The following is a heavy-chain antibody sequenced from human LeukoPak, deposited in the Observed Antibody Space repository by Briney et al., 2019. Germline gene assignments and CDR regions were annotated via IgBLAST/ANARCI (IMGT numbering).Heavy chain of an antibody. CDR1: GGPSSNYF. Sequence: PSETLSLTCTVSGGPSSNYFCTWLRQSAGAGLECIGRIHTSGTTYYNPSLKSRVSMSVDTSKNEFSLRLNSVTAADTAVYYCARDPAGHGRYFDYWGQGALVTVSS. D-gene: IGHD1-14*01. CDR3: ARDPAGHGRYFDY. V-gene: IGHV4-4*07. J-gene: IGHJ4*02. CDR2: IHTSGTT.